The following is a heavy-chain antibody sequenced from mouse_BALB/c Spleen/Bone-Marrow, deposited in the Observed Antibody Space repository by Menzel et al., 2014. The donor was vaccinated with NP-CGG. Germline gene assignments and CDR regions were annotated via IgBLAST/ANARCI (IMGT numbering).Heavy chain of an antibody. CDR2: INADSSTK. J-gene: IGHJ1*01. D-gene: IGHD2-4*01. V-gene: IGHV4-1*02. CDR1: GFDFSRYW. Sequence: EVKLMESGGGLVQPGGSLKLSCAASGFDFSRYWMSWVRQAPGKGLEWIGEINADSSTKKYTPSLKDEFIISRDNAKNTLYLQMNRVRYEDTALYYCARPRDYYGYFDVWGAGTPVTVSS. CDR3: ARPRDYYGYFDV.